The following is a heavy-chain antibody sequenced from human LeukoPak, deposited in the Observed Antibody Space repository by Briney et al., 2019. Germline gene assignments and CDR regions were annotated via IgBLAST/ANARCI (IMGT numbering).Heavy chain of an antibody. V-gene: IGHV4-31*03. J-gene: IGHJ4*02. Sequence: SQTLSLTCTVSGDSISSGGYYWSWIRQHPGKGLEWIGYIYYSGSTYYNPSLKSRVTISVDTSKNQFSLKLSSVTAADTAVYYCARVMIDRSLIDYWGQGTPVTVSS. CDR2: IYYSGST. CDR3: ARVMIDRSLIDY. D-gene: IGHD1-14*01. CDR1: GDSISSGGYY.